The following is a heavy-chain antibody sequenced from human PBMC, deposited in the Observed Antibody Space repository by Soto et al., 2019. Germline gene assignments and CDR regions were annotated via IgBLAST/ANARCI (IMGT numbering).Heavy chain of an antibody. CDR2: ISWNSGSI. J-gene: IGHJ4*02. Sequence: GGSLRLSCAASGFTFDDYAMHWVRQAPGKGLEWVSGISWNSGSIGYADSVKGRFTISRDNAKNSLYLQMNSLRAEDTALYYCAKESSYRPPYNYFDYWGQGTLVTVSS. CDR1: GFTFDDYA. CDR3: AKESSYRPPYNYFDY. D-gene: IGHD3-16*01. V-gene: IGHV3-9*01.